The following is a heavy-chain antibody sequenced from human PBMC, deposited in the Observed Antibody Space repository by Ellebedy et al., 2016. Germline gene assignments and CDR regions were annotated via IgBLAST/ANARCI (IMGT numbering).Heavy chain of an antibody. CDR3: TTDDWDSSSCY. D-gene: IGHD6-6*01. CDR2: ISGSGGST. V-gene: IGHV3-23*01. Sequence: GESLKISXAASGFTFSSSAMSWVRQAPGKGLEWVTVISGSGGSTYYADSVKGRFTISRDNSKNTLYLQMNSLKTEDTAVYYCTTDDWDSSSCYWGQGTVVTVSS. CDR1: GFTFSSSA. J-gene: IGHJ4*02.